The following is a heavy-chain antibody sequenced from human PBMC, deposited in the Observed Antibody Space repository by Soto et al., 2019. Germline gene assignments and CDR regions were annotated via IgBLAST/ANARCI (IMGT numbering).Heavy chain of an antibody. CDR3: ASYDVLAAYYY. J-gene: IGHJ4*02. D-gene: IGHD3-9*01. Sequence: SETLSLTCTFSGGSVSSGNDYWSWIRQPPGKGLEWIGYIYYSGSTNYNPSLKSRVTISVDTSKNQFSLRLSSVTAADTAVFYCASYDVLAAYYYWGQGTLVTVSS. V-gene: IGHV4-61*01. CDR2: IYYSGST. CDR1: GGSVSSGNDY.